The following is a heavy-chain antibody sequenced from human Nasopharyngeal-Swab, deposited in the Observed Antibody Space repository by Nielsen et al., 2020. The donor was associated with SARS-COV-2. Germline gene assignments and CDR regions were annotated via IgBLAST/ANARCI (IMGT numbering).Heavy chain of an antibody. CDR2: ISYDGSNK. Sequence: CAASGFTFSSYAMHWVRQAPGKGLEWVAVISYDGSNKYYADSVKGRFTISRDNSKNTLYLQMNSLRAEDTAVYYCARSYYGAYYYGMDVWGQGTTVTVSS. D-gene: IGHD4-17*01. V-gene: IGHV3-30-3*01. CDR1: GFTFSSYA. J-gene: IGHJ6*02. CDR3: ARSYYGAYYYGMDV.